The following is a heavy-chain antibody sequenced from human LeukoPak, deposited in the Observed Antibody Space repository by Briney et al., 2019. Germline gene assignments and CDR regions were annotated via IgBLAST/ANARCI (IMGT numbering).Heavy chain of an antibody. CDR2: IYYSGST. CDR1: GGSISSGGYY. J-gene: IGHJ5*02. CDR3: ARGLTSLNWFDP. Sequence: SETLSLTCTVSGGSISSGGYYWSWIRQHPGKGLEWIGYIYYSGSTYYNPSLKSRVTISVDTSKNQFSLKLSSVTAADTAVYYCARGLTSLNWFDPWGQETLVTVSS. V-gene: IGHV4-31*03. D-gene: IGHD4/OR15-4a*01.